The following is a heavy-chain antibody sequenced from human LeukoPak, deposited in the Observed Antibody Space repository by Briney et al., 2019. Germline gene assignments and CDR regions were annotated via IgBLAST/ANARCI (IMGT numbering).Heavy chain of an antibody. CDR3: ARGPPSGYYDY. Sequence: NTSETLSLTCTVSGGSLSSYYWSWIRQPPGKGLEWIGYIYYSGSTNYNPSLKSRVTISVDTSKNQFSLKLSSVTAADTAVYYCARGPPSGYYDYWGQGTLVTVSS. D-gene: IGHD3-22*01. CDR1: GGSLSSYY. J-gene: IGHJ4*02. V-gene: IGHV4-59*01. CDR2: IYYSGST.